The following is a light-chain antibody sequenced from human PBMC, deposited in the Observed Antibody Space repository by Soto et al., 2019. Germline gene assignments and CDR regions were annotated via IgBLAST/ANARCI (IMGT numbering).Light chain of an antibody. Sequence: ETVLTQSPGTLSLSPGETATLSCRASQSVTSSYLAWYQQKPDQAPRLLIYGASSRATGIPDRFSGSGSGTDFTLTISRLEPEDFAVYYCQQYGSSPPWTFGQGTKLEIK. CDR2: GAS. CDR3: QQYGSSPPWT. J-gene: IGKJ2*01. V-gene: IGKV3-20*01. CDR1: QSVTSSY.